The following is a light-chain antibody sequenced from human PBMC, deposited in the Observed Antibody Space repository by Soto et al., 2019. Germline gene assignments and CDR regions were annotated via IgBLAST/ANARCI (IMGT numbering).Light chain of an antibody. CDR1: SSNIGAGYE. CDR2: ENN. V-gene: IGLV1-40*01. Sequence: QSVLTQPPSVSEAPGQRVTISCTGSSSNIGAGYEAHWYQQVPGTATKLLIYENNNRPSGVPDRFSGSKSGTSASLAITGLQAEDEAQYYCQSYDSSLSGYVFRTGTKLTVL. J-gene: IGLJ1*01. CDR3: QSYDSSLSGYV.